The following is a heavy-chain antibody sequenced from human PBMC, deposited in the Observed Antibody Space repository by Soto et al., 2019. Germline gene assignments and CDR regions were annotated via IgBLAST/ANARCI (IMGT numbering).Heavy chain of an antibody. CDR1: GFTFSDYA. Sequence: EVELVESGGGLVQPGGSLRLSCVASGFTFSDYAMNWVRQAPGNGLEWVSWLGITGKSGDYADSVRGRFTMSRDNARNTVHLQMSSLRDEDTAVYYCARDHYYAFDIWGQGTMVTVS. D-gene: IGHD1-26*01. CDR2: LGITGKSG. J-gene: IGHJ3*02. V-gene: IGHV3-48*02. CDR3: ARDHYYAFDI.